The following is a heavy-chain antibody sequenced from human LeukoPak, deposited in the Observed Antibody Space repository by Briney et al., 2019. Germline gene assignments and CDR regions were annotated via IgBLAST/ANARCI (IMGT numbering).Heavy chain of an antibody. CDR1: GGSISSGSYY. J-gene: IGHJ4*02. CDR3: AIAMGYGSGSSYFDY. V-gene: IGHV4-61*02. Sequence: SETLSLTCTVSGGSISSGSYYWSWIRQPAGKGLEWIGRIYTSGSTNYNPSLKSRVTISVDTSKNQFSLKLSSVTAADTAVYYCAIAMGYGSGSSYFDYWGQGTLVTVSS. D-gene: IGHD3-10*01. CDR2: IYTSGST.